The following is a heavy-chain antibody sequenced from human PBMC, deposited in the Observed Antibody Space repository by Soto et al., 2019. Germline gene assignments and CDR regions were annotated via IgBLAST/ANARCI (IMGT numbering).Heavy chain of an antibody. CDR3: ARDSPSRRVTPFDY. J-gene: IGHJ4*02. CDR2: MNPNSGNT. CDR1: GYTFTNYD. D-gene: IGHD5-18*01. Sequence: QVQLVQSGAEVKKPGALVKVSWKASGYTFTNYDINWLRQATGQGLEWMGWMNPNSGNTGYAQKFQGRVTMTRDTSTSTAYMALSSLTSDDTAVYYCARDSPSRRVTPFDYWGQGTLVTVSS. V-gene: IGHV1-8*01.